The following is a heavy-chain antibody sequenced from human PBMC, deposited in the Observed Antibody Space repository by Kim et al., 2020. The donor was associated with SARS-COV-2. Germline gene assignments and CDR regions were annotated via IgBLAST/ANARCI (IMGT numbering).Heavy chain of an antibody. CDR1: GGSISSGGYY. CDR3: ARSPLWFGELSSFDY. D-gene: IGHD3-10*01. CDR2: IYYSGST. V-gene: IGHV4-31*03. J-gene: IGHJ4*02. Sequence: SETLSLTCTVSGGSISSGGYYWSWIRQHPGKGLEWVGYIYYSGSTYYNPSLKSRVTISVDTSKNQFSLKLSSVTAADTAVYYCARSPLWFGELSSFDYWGQGTLVTVSS.